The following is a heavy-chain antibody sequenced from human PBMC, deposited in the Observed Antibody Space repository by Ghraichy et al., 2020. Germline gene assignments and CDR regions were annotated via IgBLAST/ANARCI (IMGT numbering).Heavy chain of an antibody. CDR2: ISGSGGST. CDR3: ARLEAYGETTVNYYYGMDV. J-gene: IGHJ6*02. Sequence: GGSLRLSCTASGFTFSSYAMSWVRQAPGKGLEWVSAISGSGGSTYSADSVKGRFTISRDNSKNTLYLQMNSLRAEDTAVYYCARLEAYGETTVNYYYGMDVWGQGTTVTVSS. V-gene: IGHV3-23*01. D-gene: IGHD4-11*01. CDR1: GFTFSSYA.